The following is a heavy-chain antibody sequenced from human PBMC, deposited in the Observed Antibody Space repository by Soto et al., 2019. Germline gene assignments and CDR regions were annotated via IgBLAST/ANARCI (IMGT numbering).Heavy chain of an antibody. CDR2: ISGSGRTI. D-gene: IGHD1-26*01. J-gene: IGHJ6*02. CDR1: GLDFSSEV. Sequence: GGSLRLSCAASGLDFSSEVMSWVRQAPGKGLEWVSSISGSGRTIYHADSMRGRFAISRDNSKNSLYLQLNNLRVDDTAVYYCAKVGPSYYYGMDVWGQGTTVTVSS. V-gene: IGHV3-23*01. CDR3: AKVGPSYYYGMDV.